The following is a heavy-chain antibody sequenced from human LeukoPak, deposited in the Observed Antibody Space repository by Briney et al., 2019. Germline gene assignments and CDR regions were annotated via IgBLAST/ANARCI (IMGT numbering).Heavy chain of an antibody. J-gene: IGHJ4*02. Sequence: GGSLRLSCATSGFSFSDYPMNWVRQAPGKGLEWISNIRTTAEGAKYAYYADSVKGRVTISRDDGKNTLYLHMNSLRDDDTAVYYCATDQRYAFDYWGQGILVTVSS. V-gene: IGHV3-48*02. D-gene: IGHD3-9*01. CDR1: GFSFSDYP. CDR3: ATDQRYAFDY. CDR2: IRTTAEGAKYA.